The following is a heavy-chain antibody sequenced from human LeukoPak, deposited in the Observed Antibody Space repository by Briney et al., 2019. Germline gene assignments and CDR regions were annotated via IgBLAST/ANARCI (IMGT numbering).Heavy chain of an antibody. CDR3: ARGQIRKITIFSGYYYYYMDV. CDR1: GGSFSGYY. Sequence: SETLSLTCAVYGGSFSGYYWSWIRQPPGKGLEWIGEINHSGSTNYNPSLKSRVTISVDTSKNQFSLKLSSVTAADTAVYYCARGQIRKITIFSGYYYYYMDVWGKGTTVTVSS. CDR2: INHSGST. D-gene: IGHD3-3*01. J-gene: IGHJ6*03. V-gene: IGHV4-34*01.